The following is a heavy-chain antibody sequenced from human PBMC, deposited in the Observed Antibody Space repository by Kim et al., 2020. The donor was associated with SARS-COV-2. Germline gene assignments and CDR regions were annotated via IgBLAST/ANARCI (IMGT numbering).Heavy chain of an antibody. V-gene: IGHV3-11*06. CDR3: ASDVGYSSGWGFDY. Sequence: GGSLRLSCAASGFTFSDYYMSWIRQAPGKGLEWVSYISSSSYTNYADSVKGRFTISRDNAKNSLYLQMNSLRAEDTAVYYCASDVGYSSGWGFDYWGQGTLVTVSS. D-gene: IGHD6-19*01. CDR1: GFTFSDYY. CDR2: ISSSSYT. J-gene: IGHJ4*02.